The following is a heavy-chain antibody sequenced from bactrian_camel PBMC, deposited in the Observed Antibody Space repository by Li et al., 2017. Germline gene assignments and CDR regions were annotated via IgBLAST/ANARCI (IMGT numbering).Heavy chain of an antibody. Sequence: QLVESGGGLVQPGGSLRLSCATSGFTFSTTSMNWVRQKPGKGLEWVSIINRGGTTYYADSMKGRFTISRDNATNAVYLQMNSLKPEDTAVYYCVSLVGRPLVHQGTQVTVS. D-gene: IGHD2*01. CDR1: GFTFSTTS. CDR2: IINRGGTT. J-gene: IGHJ4*01. V-gene: IGHV3S25*01.